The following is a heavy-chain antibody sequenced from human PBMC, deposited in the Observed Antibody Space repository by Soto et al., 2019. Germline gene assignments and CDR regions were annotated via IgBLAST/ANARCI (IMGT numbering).Heavy chain of an antibody. CDR1: GYTFTSYY. CDR3: ARDLTGYYDSSGHFDY. V-gene: IGHV1-46*03. D-gene: IGHD3-22*01. Sequence: QVQLVQSGAEVKKPGASVKVSCKASGYTFTSYYMHWVRQAPGQGLEWMGIINPSGGSTSYAQKFQGRVTMTRDTSTGTVYMELSSLRSEDTAVYYCARDLTGYYDSSGHFDYWGQGTLVTVSS. CDR2: INPSGGST. J-gene: IGHJ4*02.